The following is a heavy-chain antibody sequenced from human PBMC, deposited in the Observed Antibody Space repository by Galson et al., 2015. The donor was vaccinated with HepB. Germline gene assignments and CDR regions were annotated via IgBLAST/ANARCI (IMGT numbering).Heavy chain of an antibody. Sequence: SVTVSCKASGGTFSSYAISWVRQAPGQGLEWMGGIIPIFGTANYAQKFQGRVTITADKSTSTAYMELSSLGAEDTAVYFCANEGYCSTTSCYYFHYWGQGTLVTVSS. CDR1: GGTFSSYA. D-gene: IGHD2-2*01. V-gene: IGHV1-69*06. CDR3: ANEGYCSTTSCYYFHY. CDR2: IIPIFGTA. J-gene: IGHJ4*02.